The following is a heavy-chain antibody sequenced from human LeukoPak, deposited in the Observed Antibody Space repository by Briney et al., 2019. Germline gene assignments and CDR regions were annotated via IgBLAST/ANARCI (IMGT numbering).Heavy chain of an antibody. J-gene: IGHJ4*02. CDR3: ARAVTMIETYFDY. D-gene: IGHD3-22*01. CDR1: GGSLSRGDYY. CDR2: VYTTGST. Sequence: SETLSLTCTVSGGSLSRGDYYWTWIRQPAGKGLEWIGRVYTTGSTNYNPSLKSRVTISVDTSKNQFSLRLSSVTAADTAVYYCARAVTMIETYFDYWGQGTLVTVSS. V-gene: IGHV4-61*02.